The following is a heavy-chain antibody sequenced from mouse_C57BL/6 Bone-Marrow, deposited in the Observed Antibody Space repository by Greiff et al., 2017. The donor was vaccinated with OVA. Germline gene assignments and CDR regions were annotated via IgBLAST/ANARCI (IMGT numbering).Heavy chain of an antibody. D-gene: IGHD2-10*01. CDR1: GYTFTDYE. CDR3: TRKRPTLLPDY. V-gene: IGHV1-15*01. CDR2: IDPETGGT. Sequence: VQLQQSGAELVRPGASVTLSCKASGYTFTDYEMHWVKQTPVHGLEWIGAIDPETGGTAYNQKFKGKAILTADKSSSTAYMELRSLTSEDSAVYYCTRKRPTLLPDYWGQGTTLTVSS. J-gene: IGHJ2*01.